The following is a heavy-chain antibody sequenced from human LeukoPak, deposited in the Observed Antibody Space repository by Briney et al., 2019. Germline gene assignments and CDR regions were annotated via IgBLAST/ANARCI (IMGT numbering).Heavy chain of an antibody. CDR3: AARKVRGVWFYLDY. V-gene: IGHV3-23*01. Sequence: GVSLRLSCAASGFTLSAYAMAWVRQAPGKGLEWVSTIYDDNTYYADSVKGRFAISTDNSKNTLYLQMNSLRVEDTAVYFCAARKVRGVWFYLDYWGQGTLVTVSS. CDR2: IYDDNT. CDR1: GFTLSAYA. D-gene: IGHD3-10*01. J-gene: IGHJ4*02.